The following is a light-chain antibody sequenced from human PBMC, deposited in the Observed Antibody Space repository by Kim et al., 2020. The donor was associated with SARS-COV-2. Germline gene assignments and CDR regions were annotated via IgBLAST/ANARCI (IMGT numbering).Light chain of an antibody. V-gene: IGLV3-25*03. CDR3: QSTDSSATYV. CDR1: LFPRQY. J-gene: IGLJ1*01. CDR2: KDT. Sequence: VSPGRTASITCSGDLFPRQYAYWYQQKPGQPPQLLIFKDTERPSGIPERFSGSTSGTTVTLTISEVRPEDEADYYCQSTDSSATYVFGTGTKVTVL.